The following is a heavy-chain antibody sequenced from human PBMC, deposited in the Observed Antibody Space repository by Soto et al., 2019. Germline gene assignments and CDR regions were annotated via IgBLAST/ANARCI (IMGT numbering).Heavy chain of an antibody. CDR1: GLTFTKYG. D-gene: IGHD5-12*01. CDR3: ATWHLREHAYDI. Sequence: GGSLRLSCVVSGLTFTKYGWSWVRQAPGKGLEWVSFITASGASTYYADSVRGRFTTSIDSSRTTVYLQMRDLRPEDTALYFCATWHLREHAYDIWGQGTMVTVSS. J-gene: IGHJ3*02. V-gene: IGHV3-23*01. CDR2: ITASGAST.